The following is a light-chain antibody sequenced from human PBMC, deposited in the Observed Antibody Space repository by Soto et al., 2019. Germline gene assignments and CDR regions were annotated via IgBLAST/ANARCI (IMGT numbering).Light chain of an antibody. CDR1: QGIIKY. V-gene: IGKV1-27*01. CDR3: LQHNSYPLT. J-gene: IGKJ4*01. Sequence: DIQMTQSPSSLSASVGDRVTMTCRASQGIIKYLALYQQKPGKIPKFLIYEAASLQSGGPSRFSGSGSGTEFTLTISSLQPEDFATYYCLQHNSYPLTFAGGTKVDIK. CDR2: EAA.